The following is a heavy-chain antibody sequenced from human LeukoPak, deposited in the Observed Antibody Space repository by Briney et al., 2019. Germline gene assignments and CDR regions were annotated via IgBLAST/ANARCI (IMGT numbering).Heavy chain of an antibody. CDR2: INHSGST. CDR3: ARFFFGGDY. Sequence: SETLSLTCAVYGGSFSGYYWSWIRQPPGKGLEWIGEINHSGSTNYNPSLKSRVTISVDTSKNQFSLKLSSVTAADTAVYYCARFFFGGDYWGQGTLVTVSS. D-gene: IGHD3-10*01. CDR1: GGSFSGYY. V-gene: IGHV4-34*01. J-gene: IGHJ4*02.